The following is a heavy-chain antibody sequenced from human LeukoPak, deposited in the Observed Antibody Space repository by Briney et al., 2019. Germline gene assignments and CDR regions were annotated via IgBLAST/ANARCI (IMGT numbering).Heavy chain of an antibody. CDR3: ASGRYPSSGWYGGWVESPMDV. CDR2: IYYSGST. V-gene: IGHV4-59*01. D-gene: IGHD6-19*01. CDR1: GGSISSYY. J-gene: IGHJ6*03. Sequence: SETLSLTCTVSGGSISSYYWSWIRQLPRKGLEWIGYIYYSGSTNYNPSLKSRVTISVDTSKNQFSLKLSSVTAADTAVYYCASGRYPSSGWYGGWVESPMDVWGKGTTVTVSS.